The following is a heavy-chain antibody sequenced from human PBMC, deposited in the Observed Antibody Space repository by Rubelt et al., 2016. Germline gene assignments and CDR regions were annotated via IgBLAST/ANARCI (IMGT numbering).Heavy chain of an antibody. J-gene: IGHJ4*02. CDR1: GFTFSIYS. V-gene: IGHV3-21*01. CDR2: ISSSSNYI. D-gene: IGHD4-23*01. CDR3: ATDYGGNSVRFDY. Sequence: PGGSLRLSCAASGFTFSIYSVNWVRQAPGKGLEWVSSISSSSNYIYYADSVKGRFTISRDNAKNSLYLQMNSLRDEDTAVYYCATDYGGNSVRFDYWGQRTLVTVSS.